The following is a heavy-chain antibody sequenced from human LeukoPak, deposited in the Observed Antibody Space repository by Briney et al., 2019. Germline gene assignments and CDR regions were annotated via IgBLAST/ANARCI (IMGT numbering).Heavy chain of an antibody. CDR3: AKDEEVGSSGWYASDY. CDR2: ISYDGSNK. Sequence: GRSLRLSCAASGFTFRSYGMHWVRQAPGKGLEWVAVISYDGSNKYYADSVKGRFTISRDNSKNTLYLQMNSLRAEDTAVYYCAKDEEVGSSGWYASDYWGQGTLVTVSS. CDR1: GFTFRSYG. D-gene: IGHD6-19*01. V-gene: IGHV3-30*18. J-gene: IGHJ4*02.